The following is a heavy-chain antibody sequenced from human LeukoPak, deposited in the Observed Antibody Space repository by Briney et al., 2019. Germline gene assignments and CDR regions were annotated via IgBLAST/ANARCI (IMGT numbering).Heavy chain of an antibody. D-gene: IGHD1-1*01. J-gene: IGHJ4*02. Sequence: GGSLRLSCAASGFTFGNYWMSWVRQTPGRGPEWVANIKRDGSERYYVDSVKGRFTISRDNAKSSLFLEMSSLRVEDTAVYYCARTTSFMFYYWGQGTLVTVSS. CDR2: IKRDGSER. CDR3: ARTTSFMFYY. CDR1: GFTFGNYW. V-gene: IGHV3-7*03.